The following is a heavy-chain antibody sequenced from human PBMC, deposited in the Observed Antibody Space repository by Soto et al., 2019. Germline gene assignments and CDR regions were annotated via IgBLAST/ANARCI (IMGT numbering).Heavy chain of an antibody. CDR3: ARTGVAGTGWFDP. J-gene: IGHJ5*02. CDR1: GGSFSGYY. D-gene: IGHD6-19*01. V-gene: IGHV4-34*01. Sequence: PSETLSLTCAVYGGSFSGYYWSWIRQPPGKGLEWIGEINHSGSTNYNPSLKSRVTISVDTSKNQFSLKLSSVTAADTAVYYCARTGVAGTGWFDPWGQGTLVT. CDR2: INHSGST.